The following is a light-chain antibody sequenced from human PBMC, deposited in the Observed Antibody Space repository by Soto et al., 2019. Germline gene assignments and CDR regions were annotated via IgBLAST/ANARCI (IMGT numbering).Light chain of an antibody. V-gene: IGKV1-5*01. J-gene: IGKJ5*01. CDR3: QQHNSYQIT. Sequence: DIQMTQSPSTLSASVGDRVTITCRASQSISSWLAWYQQKPGKAPKLLIYDASSLESGVPSRFSGSGSGTEFTLTISSLQPDDFATYYCQQHNSYQITCGHGTRLEMK. CDR1: QSISSW. CDR2: DAS.